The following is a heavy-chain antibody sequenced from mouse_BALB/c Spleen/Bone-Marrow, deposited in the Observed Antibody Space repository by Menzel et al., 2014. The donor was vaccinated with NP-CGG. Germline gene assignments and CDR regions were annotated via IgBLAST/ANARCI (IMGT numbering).Heavy chain of an antibody. Sequence: QVQLQQSGAELVRPGTSVKISCKASGYTFTNYWLGWVKQGPGHGLEWIGDIYPGGGYTNYNEKFKGKATLTADTSSSAAYMQLRSLTSEDSAVYICARGKGPYAMDYWGQGTSVTASS. CDR3: ARGKGPYAMDY. J-gene: IGHJ4*01. CDR1: GYTFTNYW. CDR2: IYPGGGYT. V-gene: IGHV1-63*02.